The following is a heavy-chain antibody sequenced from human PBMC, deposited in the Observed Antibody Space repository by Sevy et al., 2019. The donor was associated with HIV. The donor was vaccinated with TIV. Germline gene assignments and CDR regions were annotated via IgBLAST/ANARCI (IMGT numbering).Heavy chain of an antibody. D-gene: IGHD3-22*01. CDR3: ARGGGYYDKGLDV. CDR1: GGTFSSYT. V-gene: IGHV1-69*05. CDR2: IITMSNKR. J-gene: IGHJ3*01. Sequence: ASVKVSCKASGGTFSSYTINWVRQAPGRGLEWMGGIITMSNKRNYAQKFQGRVTIATDESTTKAYMEMNSLRSEDTAVYYCARGGGYYDKGLDVWGPGTTVTVSS.